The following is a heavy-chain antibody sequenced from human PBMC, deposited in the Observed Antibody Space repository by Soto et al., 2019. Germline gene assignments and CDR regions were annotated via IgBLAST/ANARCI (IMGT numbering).Heavy chain of an antibody. D-gene: IGHD1-1*01. CDR2: IYDSGSS. V-gene: IGHV4-30-4*01. J-gene: IGHJ4*02. CDR1: GASISSGDYF. Sequence: SEPLSLTCTVSGASISSGDYFWSWIRQSPGKGLEWIGYIYDSGSSYYNPSLQSRVTMSVDTSKNQFSLKLSSVTAADPAVYYCAREKGYNSGPKNFDYWGQGTLVTVSS. CDR3: AREKGYNSGPKNFDY.